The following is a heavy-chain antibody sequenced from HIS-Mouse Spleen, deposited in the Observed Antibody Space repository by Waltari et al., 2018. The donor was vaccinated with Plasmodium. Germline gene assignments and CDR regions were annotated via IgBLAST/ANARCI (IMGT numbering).Heavy chain of an antibody. J-gene: IGHJ4*02. CDR2: IYYSGST. V-gene: IGHV4-59*01. CDR3: ARARGLGIGFDY. D-gene: IGHD7-27*01. CDR1: GGSISRYY. Sequence: QVQLQESGPGLVKPSETLSLTSTVSGGSISRYYWSWIRQPPGKGLEWIGYIYYSGSTNYNPSLKSRVTISVDTSKNQFSLKLSSVTAADTAVYYCARARGLGIGFDYWGQGTLVTVSS.